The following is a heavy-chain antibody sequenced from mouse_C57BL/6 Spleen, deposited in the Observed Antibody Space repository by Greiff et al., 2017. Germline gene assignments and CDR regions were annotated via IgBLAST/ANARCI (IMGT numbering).Heavy chain of an antibody. V-gene: IGHV1-55*01. J-gene: IGHJ4*01. CDR2: IYPGSGST. D-gene: IGHD2-4*01. CDR3: ARVRRLAPYYYAMDY. Sequence: QVQLQQPGAELVKPGASVKMSCKASGYTFTSYWITWVKQRPGQGLEWIGDIYPGSGSTNYNEKFKSKATLTVDTSSSTAYMQLSSLTSEDSAVYYCARVRRLAPYYYAMDYWGQRTSVTVSS. CDR1: GYTFTSYW.